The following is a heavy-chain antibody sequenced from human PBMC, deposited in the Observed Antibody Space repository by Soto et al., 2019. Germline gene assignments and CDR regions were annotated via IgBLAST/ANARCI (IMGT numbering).Heavy chain of an antibody. CDR3: ARGVEYSGYAYGYYYYYYMDV. Sequence: SETLSLTCAVYGGSFSGYYWSWIRQPPGKGLEWIGEINHSGSTNYNPSLKSRVTISVDTSKNQFSLKLSSVTAADTAVYYCARGVEYSGYAYGYYYYYYMDVWGKGTTVTVSS. D-gene: IGHD5-12*01. CDR2: INHSGST. CDR1: GGSFSGYY. J-gene: IGHJ6*03. V-gene: IGHV4-34*01.